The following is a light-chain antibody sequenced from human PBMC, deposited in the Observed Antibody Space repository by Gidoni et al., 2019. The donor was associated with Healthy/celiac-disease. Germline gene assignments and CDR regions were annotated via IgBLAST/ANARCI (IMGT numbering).Light chain of an antibody. CDR3: QQYYSTPVH. CDR2: WAS. J-gene: IGKJ2*01. V-gene: IGKV4-1*01. CDR1: QSVLYSSNNKNY. Sequence: DIVMTQSPDSLAVSLGERATINCKSSQSVLYSSNNKNYLAWYQQQPGQPPKLLIYWASTRESGVPDRFSGSGSGTDFTLTISSLQAEDVAVYYCQQYYSTPVHFGQGTKLEIK.